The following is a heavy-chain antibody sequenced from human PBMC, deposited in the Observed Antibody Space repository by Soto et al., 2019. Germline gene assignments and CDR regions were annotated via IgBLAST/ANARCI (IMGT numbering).Heavy chain of an antibody. CDR3: TTGPLYGDYPPLFDY. CDR1: GFTFSGSA. D-gene: IGHD4-17*01. J-gene: IGHJ4*02. V-gene: IGHV3-73*01. Sequence: WGSLRLSCAASGFTFSGSAMHWVRQASGKGLEWVGRIRSKANSYATAYAASVKGRFTISRDDSKNTAYLQMNSLKTEDTAVYYFTTGPLYGDYPPLFDYWGQGTLVTGSS. CDR2: IRSKANSYAT.